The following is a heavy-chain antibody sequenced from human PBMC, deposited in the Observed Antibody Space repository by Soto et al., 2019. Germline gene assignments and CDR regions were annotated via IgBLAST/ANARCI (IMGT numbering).Heavy chain of an antibody. CDR1: GFTFDDYT. J-gene: IGHJ6*02. CDR2: ISWDGGST. CDR3: AKGGDSYYGMDV. Sequence: GESLKISCAASGFTFDDYTMHWVRQAPGKGLEWVSLISWDGGSTYYADSVKGRFTISRDNSKNSLYLQMNSLRTEDTALYYCAKGGDSYYGMDVWGQGTTVTVSS. V-gene: IGHV3-43*01. D-gene: IGHD1-26*01.